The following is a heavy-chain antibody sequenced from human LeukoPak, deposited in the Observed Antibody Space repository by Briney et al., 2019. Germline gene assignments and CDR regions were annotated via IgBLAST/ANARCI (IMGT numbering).Heavy chain of an antibody. CDR2: INPSGGST. Sequence: ASVKVSCKASGYTFTSYYMHWVRQAPGQGLEWMGIINPSGGSTSYAQKFQGRVTMTRDTSTSTVYMELSSLRSEDTAVYYCARDKMAGRDGYNFGNFDIWGQGTMVTVSS. CDR3: ARDKMAGRDGYNFGNFDI. V-gene: IGHV1-46*01. J-gene: IGHJ3*02. D-gene: IGHD5-24*01. CDR1: GYTFTSYY.